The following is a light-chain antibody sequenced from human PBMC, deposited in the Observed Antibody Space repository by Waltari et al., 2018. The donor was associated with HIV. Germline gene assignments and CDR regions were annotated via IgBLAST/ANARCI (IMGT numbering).Light chain of an antibody. V-gene: IGLV3-1*01. CDR1: NLGHKY. J-gene: IGLJ3*02. Sequence: SFDLTQPPSVSVSSGQTATVTCSGVNLGHKYVSWYQHRSGQSPVLVIYQDTNRPPGIPGRFFGSTSENTAALTIYENQPLDEAHYSCQAWDSGTIVFGGGTNLTVL. CDR3: QAWDSGTIV. CDR2: QDT.